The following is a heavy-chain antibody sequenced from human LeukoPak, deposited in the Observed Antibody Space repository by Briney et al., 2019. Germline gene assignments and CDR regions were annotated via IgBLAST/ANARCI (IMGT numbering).Heavy chain of an antibody. V-gene: IGHV4-4*02. Sequence: SGTLSLTCGVSGGSISTTNWWTWVRQPPGEGLEWIGEVHLSGRTHYNPSLKSRVTISVDTSKNQFSLKLSSVTAADTAVYYCAQLWFGELRSGIDYWGQGTLVTVSS. D-gene: IGHD3-10*01. CDR1: GGSISTTNW. CDR2: VHLSGRT. CDR3: AQLWFGELRSGIDY. J-gene: IGHJ4*02.